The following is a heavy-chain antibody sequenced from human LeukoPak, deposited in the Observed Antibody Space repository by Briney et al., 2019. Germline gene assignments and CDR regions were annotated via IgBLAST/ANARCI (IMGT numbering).Heavy chain of an antibody. V-gene: IGHV3-74*01. J-gene: IGHJ4*01. D-gene: IGHD6-6*01. CDR1: GFTFSSYW. CDR3: ARDKRGSSPAFDY. CDR2: INSGGSST. Sequence: PGGSLRLSCAASGFTFSSYWMHWVRQAPGKGLVWVSRINSGGSSTSYADSVKGRFTISRDNAKNSLYLQMNSLRAEDTAVYYCARDKRGSSPAFDYWGQGTLVTVSS.